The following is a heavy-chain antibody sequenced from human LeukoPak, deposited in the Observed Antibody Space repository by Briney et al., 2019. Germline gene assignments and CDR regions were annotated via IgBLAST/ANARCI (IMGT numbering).Heavy chain of an antibody. V-gene: IGHV3-30*04. J-gene: IGHJ6*02. Sequence: VPLGGSLRLSCAATGFTFSSYAMHWVRPAPGKGLEWVAVISYDGSNKYYADSVKGRFTISRDNSKNTLYLQMNSLRAEDTAVYYCARERAIFGVVQYYYGMDVWGQGTTVTVSS. CDR2: ISYDGSNK. CDR3: ARERAIFGVVQYYYGMDV. CDR1: GFTFSSYA. D-gene: IGHD3-3*01.